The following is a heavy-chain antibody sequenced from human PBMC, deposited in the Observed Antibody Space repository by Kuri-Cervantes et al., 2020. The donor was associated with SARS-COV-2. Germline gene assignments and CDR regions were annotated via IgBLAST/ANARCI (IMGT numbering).Heavy chain of an antibody. Sequence: GESLKISCAASGFTFSSYAMHWVRQAPGKGLEYVSAISSNGGSTYYANSVKGRFTISRDNSKNTLYLQMNSLRAEDTAVYYCAKSITMIVVPLYGMDVWGQGTTVTVSS. D-gene: IGHD3-22*01. V-gene: IGHV3-64*01. CDR1: GFTFSSYA. CDR2: ISSNGGST. J-gene: IGHJ6*02. CDR3: AKSITMIVVPLYGMDV.